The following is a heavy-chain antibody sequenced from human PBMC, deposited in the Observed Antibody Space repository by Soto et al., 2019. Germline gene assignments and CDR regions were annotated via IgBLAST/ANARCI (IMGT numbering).Heavy chain of an antibody. CDR3: ARIGYCSSTSCRRDYYYGMDV. V-gene: IGHV6-1*01. CDR2: TYYRSKWYN. J-gene: IGHJ6*02. D-gene: IGHD2-2*01. CDR1: GDSVSSNSAA. Sequence: SQTLSLTCAISGDSVSSNSAAWNWIRQSPSRGLEWLGRTYYRSKWYNDYAVSVKSRITINPDTSKNQFSLQLNSVTPEDTAVYYCARIGYCSSTSCRRDYYYGMDVWGQGTTVTVS.